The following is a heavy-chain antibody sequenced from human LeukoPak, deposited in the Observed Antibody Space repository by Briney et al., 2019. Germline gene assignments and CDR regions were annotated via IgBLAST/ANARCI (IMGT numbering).Heavy chain of an antibody. CDR3: ARDRVGAGDYFDY. Sequence: YTXTXXYXXXVRQAHXQGLXXMAWINPKSGGTNYAKKFQGRVTMTRETSISKAYMELSRLRSDDTAVYYCARDRVGAGDYFDYWGQGTLVTVSS. D-gene: IGHD1-26*01. CDR2: INPKSGGT. J-gene: IGHJ4*02. CDR1: YTXTXXY. V-gene: IGHV1-2*02.